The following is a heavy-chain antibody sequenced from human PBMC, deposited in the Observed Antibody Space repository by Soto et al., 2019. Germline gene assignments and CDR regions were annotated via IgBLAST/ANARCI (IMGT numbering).Heavy chain of an antibody. J-gene: IGHJ4*02. CDR1: GGTFSSYA. CDR2: IIPIFGTA. CDR3: ARLGNEYDSGPLFYFKF. V-gene: IGHV1-69*13. D-gene: IGHD3-10*01. Sequence: GASVKVSCKASGGTFSSYAISWVRQAPGQGLEWMGGIIPIFGTANYAQKFQGRVTITADESTSTAYMELSSLRSEDTAVYYCARLGNEYDSGPLFYFKFWGPGTLVTVSS.